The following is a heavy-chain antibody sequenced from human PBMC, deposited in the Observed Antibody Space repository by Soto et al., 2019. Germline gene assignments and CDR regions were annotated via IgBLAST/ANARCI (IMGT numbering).Heavy chain of an antibody. CDR3: ASGDYYDSSGYLKPLFDY. CDR1: GGTFSSYA. V-gene: IGHV1-69*13. Sequence: SVKVSCKASGGTFSSYAISWVRQAPGQGLEWMGGIIPIFGTANYAQKFQGRVTITADESTSTAYMELSSLRSEDTAVYYCASGDYYDSSGYLKPLFDYWGQGTLVTVSS. D-gene: IGHD3-22*01. CDR2: IIPIFGTA. J-gene: IGHJ4*02.